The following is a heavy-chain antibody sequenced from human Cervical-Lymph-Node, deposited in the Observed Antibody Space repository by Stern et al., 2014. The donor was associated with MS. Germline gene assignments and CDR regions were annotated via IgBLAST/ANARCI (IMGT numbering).Heavy chain of an antibody. Sequence: VQLVQSGGGLVQPGGSLRLSCAASGFPLSIYSMNWVRQAPGTGLAWVSYISTISTIYYADSVKGRFTISRDNAKNSLYLQMNSLRAEDTAVYFCARDDWVERLDSWGQGTLVTVSS. V-gene: IGHV3-48*01. CDR3: ARDDWVERLDS. CDR1: GFPLSIYS. D-gene: IGHD1-1*01. J-gene: IGHJ5*01. CDR2: ISTISTI.